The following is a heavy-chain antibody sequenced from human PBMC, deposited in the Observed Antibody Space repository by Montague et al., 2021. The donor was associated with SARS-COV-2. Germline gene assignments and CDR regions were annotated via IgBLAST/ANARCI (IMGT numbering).Heavy chain of an antibody. J-gene: IGHJ4*02. CDR3: ARHYYASGSYYLWGFDY. D-gene: IGHD3-10*01. V-gene: IGHV4-39*01. CDR2: IYYSGST. Sequence: SETLSLTCTVSGGSISSSSYYWGWIRQPPGKGLEWIGSIYYSGSTYYNPSLKRRVTISVDTSKNQLSLKLSSVTAADTAVYYCARHYYASGSYYLWGFDYWGQGTLVTVSA. CDR1: GGSISSSSYY.